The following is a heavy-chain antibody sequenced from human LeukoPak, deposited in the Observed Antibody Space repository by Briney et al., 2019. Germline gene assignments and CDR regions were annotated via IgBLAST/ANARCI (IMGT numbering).Heavy chain of an antibody. CDR1: GGSIRGYY. CDR2: IYSSGST. CDR3: ARVFDTGSQAYFYYMDV. D-gene: IGHD3-10*01. Sequence: SETLSLTCNVSGGSIRGYYWSWIRQPPGKGLEWIGYIYSSGSTNYNPSLKSRVTMSVDTPKNQFSLKVSSVTAADTAVYYCARVFDTGSQAYFYYMDVWGKGTTVTISS. J-gene: IGHJ6*03. V-gene: IGHV4-59*01.